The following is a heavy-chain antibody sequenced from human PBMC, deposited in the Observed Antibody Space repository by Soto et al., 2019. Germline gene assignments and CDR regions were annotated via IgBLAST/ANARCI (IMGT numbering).Heavy chain of an antibody. Sequence: EVQLVQSGAEVKKPGESLRISCKGSGYSFTSYWISWVRQMPGKGLEWMGRIDPSDSYTNYSPSFQGHVTISADKSISTAYLQWSSLKAADTAMYYGARHHSARASIDYWGQGTLVTVSS. V-gene: IGHV5-10-1*03. CDR1: GYSFTSYW. CDR3: ARHHSARASIDY. CDR2: IDPSDSYT. J-gene: IGHJ4*02. D-gene: IGHD6-6*01.